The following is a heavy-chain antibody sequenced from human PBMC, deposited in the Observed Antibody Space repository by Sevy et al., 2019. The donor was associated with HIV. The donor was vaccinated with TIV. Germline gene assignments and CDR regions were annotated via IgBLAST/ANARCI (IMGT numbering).Heavy chain of an antibody. CDR3: ARYCSSTSCYAGGYYYGMDV. D-gene: IGHD2-2*01. V-gene: IGHV4-34*01. Sequence: SETLSLTCAVYGGSFSGYYWSWIRQPPGKGLEWIGEINHSGSTNYNPSLKSRVTISVDTSKNQFSLKLSSVTAADTALYYCARYCSSTSCYAGGYYYGMDVWGQGTTVTVSS. CDR2: INHSGST. J-gene: IGHJ6*02. CDR1: GGSFSGYY.